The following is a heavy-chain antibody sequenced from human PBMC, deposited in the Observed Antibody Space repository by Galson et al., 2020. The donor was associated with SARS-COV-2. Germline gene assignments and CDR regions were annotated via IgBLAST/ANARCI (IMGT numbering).Heavy chain of an antibody. D-gene: IGHD3-22*01. CDR2: IYPSGST. CDR3: ARQGVNMIVLVTVPGWFFDL. J-gene: IGHJ2*01. Sequence: SETLSLTCAVSGYSISTTNYWGWVRQPPGNGLEWIGSIYPSGSTYYNPSLKSRVTISLDTSRNQSSLTLHSVTAADTALYYCARQGVNMIVLVTVPGWFFDLWGRGTLVSVSS. V-gene: IGHV4-38-2*01. CDR1: GYSISTTNY.